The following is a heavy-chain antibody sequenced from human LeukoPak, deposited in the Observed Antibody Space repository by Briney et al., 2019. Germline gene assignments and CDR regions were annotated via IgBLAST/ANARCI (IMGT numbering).Heavy chain of an antibody. CDR1: GFTVSSNS. D-gene: IGHD4/OR15-4a*01. V-gene: IGHV3-53*01. Sequence: GGSLRLSCTVSGFTVSSNSMSWVRQAPGKGLEWVSFIYSDNTHYSDSVKGRFTISRDNSKNSLYLQMNSLRAEDTAVYYCARRAGAYSHPYDYWGQGTLVTVSS. CDR2: IYSDNT. J-gene: IGHJ4*02. CDR3: ARRAGAYSHPYDY.